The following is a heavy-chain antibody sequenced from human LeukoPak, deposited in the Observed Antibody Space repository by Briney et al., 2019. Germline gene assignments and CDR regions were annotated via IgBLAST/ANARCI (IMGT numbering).Heavy chain of an antibody. CDR1: GFTFSNAW. V-gene: IGHV3-15*01. Sequence: GGSLRLSCAASGFTFSNAWMSWVRQAPGKGLEWVGRIKSKTDGGTTDYAAPVKGRFTISRDGSKNTLYLQMNSLKTEDTAVYYCTTDQYYYDSSGYYSFFDYWGQGTLVTVSS. J-gene: IGHJ4*02. D-gene: IGHD3-22*01. CDR3: TTDQYYYDSSGYYSFFDY. CDR2: IKSKTDGGTT.